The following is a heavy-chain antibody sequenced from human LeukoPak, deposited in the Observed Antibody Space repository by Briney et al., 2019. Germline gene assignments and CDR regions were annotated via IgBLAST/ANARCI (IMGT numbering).Heavy chain of an antibody. Sequence: SETLSLTCTVSGGSISSYYWSWLRQPPGKGLEWIGYIYYSGSTNYDPSLKSRVTISVDTSKNQFSLKLSSVTAADTAVYYCARVDPDSSSTLEVFDYWGQGTLVTVSS. CDR1: GGSISSYY. CDR2: IYYSGST. V-gene: IGHV4-59*01. CDR3: ARVDPDSSSTLEVFDY. J-gene: IGHJ4*02. D-gene: IGHD6-6*01.